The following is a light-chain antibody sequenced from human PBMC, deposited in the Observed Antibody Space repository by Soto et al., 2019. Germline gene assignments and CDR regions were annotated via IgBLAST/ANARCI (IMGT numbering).Light chain of an antibody. Sequence: QSVLTQPPSVSGAPGQRVTISCTESSSNIGAGYDVHWYQQLPGTAPKLLINGNSNRPSGVPDRFSGSKSGTSASLAITGLQAEDEADYYCQSYDRSLSAVFGGGTKLTVL. CDR3: QSYDRSLSAV. J-gene: IGLJ2*01. CDR1: SSNIGAGYD. CDR2: GNS. V-gene: IGLV1-40*01.